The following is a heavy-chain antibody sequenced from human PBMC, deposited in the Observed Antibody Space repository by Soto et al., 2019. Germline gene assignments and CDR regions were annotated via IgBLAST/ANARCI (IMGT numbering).Heavy chain of an antibody. CDR2: ICYSGGT. J-gene: IGHJ1*01. V-gene: IGHV4-59*01. Sequence: TLSLTCTVSGGSISSYYWSWIRKPPVKGLECVGYICYSGGTNYNPSLKSRVTISVDTSKNQFSLKLSSVTAADTAVYYCARVDLDVEYFQHWGQGTLVTVSS. D-gene: IGHD3-3*01. CDR3: ARVDLDVEYFQH. CDR1: GGSISSYY.